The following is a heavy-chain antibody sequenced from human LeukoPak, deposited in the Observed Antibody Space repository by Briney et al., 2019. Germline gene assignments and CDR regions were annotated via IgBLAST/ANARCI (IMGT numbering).Heavy chain of an antibody. CDR2: ISWNSGSI. V-gene: IGHV3-9*01. CDR1: GFTFDDYA. CDR3: AREDDFDY. Sequence: GGSLRLSCAASGFTFDDYAMHWVRQAPGKGLEWVSGISWNSGSIGYADSVKGRFTISRDNAKNSLYLQMNSLRAEDTAVYYCAREDDFDYWGQGTLVTVSS. J-gene: IGHJ4*02.